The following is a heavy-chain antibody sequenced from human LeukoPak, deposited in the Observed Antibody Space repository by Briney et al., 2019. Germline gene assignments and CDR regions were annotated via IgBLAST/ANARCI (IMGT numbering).Heavy chain of an antibody. Sequence: GGSLRLFCAASGFTFSSYSMNCVRQAPGKGLEGVSYISSSSSTIYYADSVKGRFTIYRDNAKNSLYLQMNSLRAEDTAVYYCARDGVHDWYFDLWGRGTLVTVSS. CDR3: ARDGVHDWYFDL. D-gene: IGHD3-3*01. V-gene: IGHV3-48*01. J-gene: IGHJ2*01. CDR2: ISSSSSTI. CDR1: GFTFSSYS.